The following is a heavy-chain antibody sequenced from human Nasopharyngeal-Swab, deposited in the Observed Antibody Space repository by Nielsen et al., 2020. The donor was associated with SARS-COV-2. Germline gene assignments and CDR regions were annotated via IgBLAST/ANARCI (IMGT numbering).Heavy chain of an antibody. CDR3: AKDYMGLYYGMDV. Sequence: GESLKISCAASGFTFSSYGMHWVRQAPGKGLEWVAVISYDGSNKYYADSVKGRFTISRDNSKNTLYLQMNSLRAEDTAVYYCAKDYMGLYYGMDVWGQRTTVTVSS. CDR1: GFTFSSYG. V-gene: IGHV3-30*18. CDR2: ISYDGSNK. D-gene: IGHD3-10*01. J-gene: IGHJ6*02.